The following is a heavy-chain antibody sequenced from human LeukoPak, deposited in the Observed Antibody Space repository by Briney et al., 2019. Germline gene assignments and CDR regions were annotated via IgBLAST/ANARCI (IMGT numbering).Heavy chain of an antibody. J-gene: IGHJ4*02. V-gene: IGHV3-64*04. CDR2: INYNGGIT. CDR1: GFTFSDYA. Sequence: PGGSLRLSCSVSGFTFSDYAMYWVRQAPGKGLEYVSAINYNGGITYYADSVRGRFTISRDNAKNSLYLEMNSLRVEDTAVYYCARGSHSTSWIIDYWGQGTLVTVSS. D-gene: IGHD6-13*01. CDR3: ARGSHSTSWIIDY.